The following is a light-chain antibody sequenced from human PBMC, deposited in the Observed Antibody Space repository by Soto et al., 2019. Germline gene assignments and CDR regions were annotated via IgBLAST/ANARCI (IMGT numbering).Light chain of an antibody. CDR3: QQHGSSPELT. CDR1: PSVSSSY. V-gene: IGKV3-20*01. Sequence: EIVLTQSPGTLSLSPGERATLSCRASPSVSSSYLAWYQQKPGQAPRLLIYGASSRATGIPDRFSGSGSGTDFTLTISRLETEDFAVYYCQQHGSSPELTFGGGTKVEIK. CDR2: GAS. J-gene: IGKJ4*01.